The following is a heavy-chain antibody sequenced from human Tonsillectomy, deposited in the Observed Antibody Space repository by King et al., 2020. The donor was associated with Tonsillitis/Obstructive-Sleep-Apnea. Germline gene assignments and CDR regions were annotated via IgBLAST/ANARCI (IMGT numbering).Heavy chain of an antibody. CDR3: ARHCSSTSCYPNDY. Sequence: VQLVESGEEVKKPGESLRISCKGSGYSFTSYWISWVRQMPGKGLEWMGRIDPSDSYTNYSPSFQGHVTISADKSISTTYLQWSSLKASDTAMYYCARHCSSTSCYPNDYWGQGTLVTVSS. CDR2: IDPSDSYT. D-gene: IGHD2-2*01. CDR1: GYSFTSYW. J-gene: IGHJ4*02. V-gene: IGHV5-10-1*01.